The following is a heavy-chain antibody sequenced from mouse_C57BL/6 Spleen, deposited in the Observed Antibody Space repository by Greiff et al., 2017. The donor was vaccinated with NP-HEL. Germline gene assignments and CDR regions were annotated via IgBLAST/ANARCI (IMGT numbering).Heavy chain of an antibody. J-gene: IGHJ4*01. CDR1: GFSLSTSGMG. CDR3: ARRGGLGLHYAMDY. D-gene: IGHD4-1*01. V-gene: IGHV8-12*01. Sequence: QVTLNESGPGILQPSQTLSLSCSFSGFSLSTSGMGVSWIRQPSGLGLEWLAHTYWDDDKSYNPSLKRRPPISKDTSRNQVFLKITSVDTADTATYYCARRGGLGLHYAMDYWGQGTSVTVSS. CDR2: TYWDDDK.